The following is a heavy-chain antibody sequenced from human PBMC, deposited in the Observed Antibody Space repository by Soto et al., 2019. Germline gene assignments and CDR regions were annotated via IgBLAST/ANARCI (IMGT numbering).Heavy chain of an antibody. D-gene: IGHD5-12*01. CDR3: ARGANGIDRRDH. CDR2: ISSSSDFI. Sequence: EVHLVESGGGLVQAGGSLRLSCEVSGFTFRSYEMHWVRQAPGKGLEWLSYISSSSDFIYYSESVKGRFTISRDNANNSLYLQMNILRAADTAIYYCARGANGIDRRDHWGQGAPVTVSS. V-gene: IGHV3-48*03. CDR1: GFTFRSYE. J-gene: IGHJ5*02.